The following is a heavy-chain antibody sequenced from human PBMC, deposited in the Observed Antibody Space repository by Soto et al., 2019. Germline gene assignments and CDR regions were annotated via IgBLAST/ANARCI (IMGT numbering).Heavy chain of an antibody. CDR2: MDPSDSYT. V-gene: IGHV5-10-1*01. J-gene: IGHJ6*02. CDR1: GYSFTSYW. Sequence: GESLKISCKGSGYSFTSYWISWVRQMLGKGQEWMGRMDPSDSYTNYSSSFQSDVTISADKSISTAYLQWGSPKASDTATYYCARRPQYSSSGMDVWGQGTTGTDS. D-gene: IGHD5-18*01. CDR3: ARRPQYSSSGMDV.